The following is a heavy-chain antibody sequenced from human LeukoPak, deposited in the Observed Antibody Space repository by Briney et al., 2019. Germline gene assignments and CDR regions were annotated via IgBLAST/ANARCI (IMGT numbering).Heavy chain of an antibody. CDR3: ATSLGGFGVPYYFDY. D-gene: IGHD3-10*01. CDR2: INTNTGNP. Sequence: ASVKVSCKASGYTFTSYAMNWVRQAPGQGLEWMGWINTNTGNPTYAQGFTGRFVFSLDTSVSTAYLQISSLKAEDTAVYYCATSLGGFGVPYYFDYWGQGTLVTVSS. V-gene: IGHV7-4-1*02. J-gene: IGHJ4*02. CDR1: GYTFTSYA.